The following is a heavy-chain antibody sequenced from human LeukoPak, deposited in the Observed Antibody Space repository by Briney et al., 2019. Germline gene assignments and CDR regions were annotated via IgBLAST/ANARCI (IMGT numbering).Heavy chain of an antibody. CDR3: ARVGGSGSYYDLLDY. V-gene: IGHV3-48*01. Sequence: GGSLRLSCAASGFTFSSYSMNWVRQAPGKGLEWVSYISSSSSTIYYADSVKGRFTISRDNAKNSLYLQMNSLRAEDTAVYYCARVGGSGSYYDLLDYWGQGTLVTVSS. CDR2: ISSSSSTI. J-gene: IGHJ4*02. D-gene: IGHD3-10*01. CDR1: GFTFSSYS.